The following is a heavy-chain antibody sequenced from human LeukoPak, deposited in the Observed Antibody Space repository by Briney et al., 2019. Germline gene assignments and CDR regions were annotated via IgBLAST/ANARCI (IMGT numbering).Heavy chain of an antibody. D-gene: IGHD6-6*01. V-gene: IGHV3-21*01. CDR3: ARDPAAVYSSSANDY. CDR2: ISSSSSYT. J-gene: IGHJ4*02. Sequence: PGGSLRLSCAASGFTFSSYSMNWVRQAPGKGLEWVSSISSSSSYTYYADSVKGRFTISRDNAKNPLYLQMNSLRAEDTAVYYCARDPAAVYSSSANDYWGQGTLVTVSS. CDR1: GFTFSSYS.